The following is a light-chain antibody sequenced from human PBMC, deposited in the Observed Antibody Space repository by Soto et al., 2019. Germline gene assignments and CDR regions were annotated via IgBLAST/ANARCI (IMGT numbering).Light chain of an antibody. CDR1: QGIKNF. J-gene: IGKJ1*01. CDR3: QKYTSAPRT. CDR2: AAS. Sequence: DIQMTQSPSSLSAFVGDRVTITCRASQGIKNFLAWYQQKPGKVPKLLIYAASSLQSGVPSRFSGSGSGTDFTFTINRLQPEDVAYYCCQKYTSAPRTFGQWTTFEIK. V-gene: IGKV1-27*01.